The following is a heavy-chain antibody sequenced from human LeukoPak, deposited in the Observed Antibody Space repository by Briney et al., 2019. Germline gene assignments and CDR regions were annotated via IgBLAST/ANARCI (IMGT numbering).Heavy chain of an antibody. V-gene: IGHV3-74*01. CDR1: GFSFSSYW. J-gene: IGHJ4*02. CDR2: IDSDGSST. CDR3: AREGGLQLWGFGY. Sequence: GGSLRLSCAASGFSFSSYWMHWVRQAPGKGLVWVSRIDSDGSSTSYADSVKGRFTISRDNAKNTLYLQMNSLRAEDTAVYYCAREGGLQLWGFGYWGQGTLVTVSS. D-gene: IGHD5-18*01.